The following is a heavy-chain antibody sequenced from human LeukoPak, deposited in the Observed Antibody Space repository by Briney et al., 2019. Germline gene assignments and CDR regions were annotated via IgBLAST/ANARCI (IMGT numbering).Heavy chain of an antibody. CDR3: ARLAGITMTNYYYHYMDV. Sequence: SETLSLTCTVSGGSISSYYWSWIRQPAGKGLEWIGRIFTSGSTNYNPSLKSRVTISVDKSKNQFSLRLSSVTAADTAIYYCARLAGITMTNYYYHYMDVWGKGTTVTVSS. J-gene: IGHJ6*03. CDR1: GGSISSYY. V-gene: IGHV4-4*07. D-gene: IGHD3-22*01. CDR2: IFTSGST.